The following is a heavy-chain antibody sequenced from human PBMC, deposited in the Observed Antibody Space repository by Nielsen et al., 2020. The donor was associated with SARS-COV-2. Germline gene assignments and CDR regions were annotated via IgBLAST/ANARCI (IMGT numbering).Heavy chain of an antibody. CDR2: ISGYNGNR. CDR3: ARGERWLQFFGDY. V-gene: IGHV1-18*01. CDR1: GYRFTSYS. J-gene: IGHJ4*02. Sequence: ASVKVSCKASGYRFTSYSVSWVRQAPGQGLEWMGWISGYNGNRYYAQKFQGRVTMTTDTFLNTAYMDLRSLRPDDTAVYYCARGERWLQFFGDYWGQGTLVTVSS. D-gene: IGHD5-24*01.